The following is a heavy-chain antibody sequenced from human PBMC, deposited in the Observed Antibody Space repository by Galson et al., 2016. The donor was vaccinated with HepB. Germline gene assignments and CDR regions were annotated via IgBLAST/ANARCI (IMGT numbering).Heavy chain of an antibody. V-gene: IGHV3-33*06. Sequence: SLRLSCAASGFTFRSYAMHWVRQAPGKGLEWVAVIWSDENTRSYAESVRDRFTISRDNSKDTLYLEMSSLRAEDTAVYYCAKGGIAAADHYYGMDVWGQGTTVTASS. CDR3: AKGGIAAADHYYGMDV. D-gene: IGHD6-13*01. CDR2: IWSDENTR. CDR1: GFTFRSYA. J-gene: IGHJ6*02.